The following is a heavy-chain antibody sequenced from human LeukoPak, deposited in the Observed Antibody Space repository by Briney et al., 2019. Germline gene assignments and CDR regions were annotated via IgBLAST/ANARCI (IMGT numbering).Heavy chain of an antibody. CDR3: ARARYYYDSSGYYLYYFDY. D-gene: IGHD3-22*01. CDR2: IYYSGST. Sequence: SETLSLTCTVSGGSISGYYWSWIRQPPGKGLEWIGYIYYSGSTNYNPSLKSRVTISVDTSKNQFSLKLSSVTAADTAVYYCARARYYYDSSGYYLYYFDYWGQGTLVTVSS. CDR1: GGSISGYY. J-gene: IGHJ4*02. V-gene: IGHV4-59*01.